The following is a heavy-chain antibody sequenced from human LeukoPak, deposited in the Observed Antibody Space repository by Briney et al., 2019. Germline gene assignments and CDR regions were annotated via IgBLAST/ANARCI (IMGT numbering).Heavy chain of an antibody. J-gene: IGHJ4*02. V-gene: IGHV3-30-3*01. D-gene: IGHD4-17*01. CDR1: GFTFSSHA. Sequence: PGRSLRLSCAASGFTFSSHAIHWVRQAPGKGLEWVAIISSDGSNKYYADSVKGRFTISRDNSKNTLYLQMDSLRAEDTAVYYCARVPLGDYVFDYWGQGTLVTVSS. CDR2: ISSDGSNK. CDR3: ARVPLGDYVFDY.